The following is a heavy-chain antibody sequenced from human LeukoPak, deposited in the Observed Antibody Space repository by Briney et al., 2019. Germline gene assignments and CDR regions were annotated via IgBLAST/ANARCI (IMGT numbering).Heavy chain of an antibody. Sequence: GGSLRLSCSASGFTLSSYWMHWVRQAPGKGLVWVSRINTDGSSTNYADSVKGRFTVSRDNAKNTLYLQMNSLRAEDTAVYYCARVIGWDEPFDIWGHGTLVTVSS. CDR1: GFTLSSYW. V-gene: IGHV3-74*01. J-gene: IGHJ4*01. CDR3: ARVIGWDEPFDI. D-gene: IGHD1-26*01. CDR2: INTDGSST.